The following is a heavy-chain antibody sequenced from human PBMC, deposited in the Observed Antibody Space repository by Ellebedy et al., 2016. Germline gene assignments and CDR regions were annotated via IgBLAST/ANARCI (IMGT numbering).Heavy chain of an antibody. CDR1: GGSISSYY. CDR3: ARSWVVVPAAAFDY. J-gene: IGHJ4*02. V-gene: IGHV4-4*07. D-gene: IGHD2-2*01. CDR2: IYTSGST. Sequence: SETLSLXXTVSGGSISSYYWSWIRQPAGKGLEWIGRIYTSGSTNYNPSLKSRVTMSVDTSKNQFSLKLSSVTAADTAVYYCARSWVVVPAAAFDYWGQGTLVTVSS.